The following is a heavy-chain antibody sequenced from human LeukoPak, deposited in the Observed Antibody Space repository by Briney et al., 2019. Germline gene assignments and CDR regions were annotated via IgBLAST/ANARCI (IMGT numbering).Heavy chain of an antibody. CDR3: AKAEDSSGYSTFDF. J-gene: IGHJ4*02. V-gene: IGHV3-23*01. Sequence: PGGSLRLSCAASVFTFSNCAMNWVRQAPGKGLEWVSTISGGADTTYYADSVKGRFTISRDNSKNTLYLQMNSLRAEDTAVYFCAKAEDSSGYSTFDFWGQGTLVTVSS. CDR1: VFTFSNCA. D-gene: IGHD3-22*01. CDR2: ISGGADTT.